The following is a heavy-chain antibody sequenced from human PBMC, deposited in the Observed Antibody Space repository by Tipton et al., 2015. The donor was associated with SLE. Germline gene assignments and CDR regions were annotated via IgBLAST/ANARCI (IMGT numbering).Heavy chain of an antibody. CDR1: GGSFNDYY. V-gene: IGHV4-34*10. CDR2: VTQSGAT. CDR3: ARSPAQTHFDS. J-gene: IGHJ5*01. Sequence: TPSLTCAVYGGSFNDYYWSWIRQPPGKGLEWIGEVTQSGATNYNPSLKSRVTMSLDTSRSQFSLRLNSVTAADTAVYYCARSPAQTHFDSWGQGALVTVSS.